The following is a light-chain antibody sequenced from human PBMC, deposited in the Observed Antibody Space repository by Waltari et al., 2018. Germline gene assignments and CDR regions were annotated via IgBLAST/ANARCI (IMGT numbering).Light chain of an antibody. CDR1: SSDVGGYDY. J-gene: IGLJ1*01. CDR2: ESS. V-gene: IGLV2-14*01. Sequence: SALTQPASVSGSPGQSITISCTGTSSDVGGYDYVSWYQQHSGKAPKRMIYESSNRPSGVSNRFSGSKSANTASLTISGLQAEDEADYYCSSYTSSSTQVFGTGTKVTVL. CDR3: SSYTSSSTQV.